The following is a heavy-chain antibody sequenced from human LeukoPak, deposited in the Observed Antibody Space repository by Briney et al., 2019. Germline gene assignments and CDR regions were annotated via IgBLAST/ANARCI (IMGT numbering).Heavy chain of an antibody. V-gene: IGHV3-23*01. CDR2: ISGSGGST. CDR3: ARDPSQTGTLPSDI. D-gene: IGHD1-1*01. J-gene: IGHJ3*02. CDR1: GFTFSSYA. Sequence: GGSLRLSCAASGFTFSSYAMSWVRQAPGKGLEWVSAISGSGGSTYYADSVKGRFTISRDNSKNTLYLQMNSLRAEVTAVYYCARDPSQTGTLPSDIWGQGTMVTVSS.